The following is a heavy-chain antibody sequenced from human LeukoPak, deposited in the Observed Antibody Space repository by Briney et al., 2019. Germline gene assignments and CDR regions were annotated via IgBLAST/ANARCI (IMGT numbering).Heavy chain of an antibody. CDR1: GGSFSGYY. CDR3: ARSYRYIYYYGMDA. V-gene: IGHV4-34*01. J-gene: IGHJ6*02. CDR2: INHSGST. Sequence: PSETLSLTCAVYGGSFSGYYWSWIRQPPGKGLEWIGEINHSGSTNYNPSLKSRVTISVDTSKNQFSLKLSSVTAADTAVYYCARSYRYIYYYGMDAWGQGTTVTVSS. D-gene: IGHD3-16*02.